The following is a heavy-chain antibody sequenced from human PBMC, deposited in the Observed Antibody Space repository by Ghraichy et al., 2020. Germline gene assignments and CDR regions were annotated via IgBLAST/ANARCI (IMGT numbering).Heavy chain of an antibody. CDR1: GFGFTSYA. CDR3: HGGSCYDNGLDI. CDR2: IRGKGDGGTK. Sequence: GGSLRLSCTASGFGFTSYAMNWFRQAPGKGLEWVGRIRGKGDGGTKEYAASVKGRFTFSRDDSKRIAYLKMNSLKTEDTAIYYCHGGSCYDNGLDIWGQGTMVTCSS. V-gene: IGHV3-49*03. D-gene: IGHD3-3*01. J-gene: IGHJ3*02.